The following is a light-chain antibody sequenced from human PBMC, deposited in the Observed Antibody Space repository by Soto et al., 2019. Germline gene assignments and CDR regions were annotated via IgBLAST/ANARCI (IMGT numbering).Light chain of an antibody. CDR1: SSDIGGYNY. V-gene: IGLV2-14*01. CDR3: NSYTSSSTLYV. CDR2: EVS. J-gene: IGLJ1*01. Sequence: QSALTQPASVSGSPGQSITISCTGTSSDIGGYNYVSWCQQHPGKAPKLMLYEVSNRPSGVSNRFSGSKSGNTASLTITGLQAEDEADYYCNSYTSSSTLYVFGTGTKVTVL.